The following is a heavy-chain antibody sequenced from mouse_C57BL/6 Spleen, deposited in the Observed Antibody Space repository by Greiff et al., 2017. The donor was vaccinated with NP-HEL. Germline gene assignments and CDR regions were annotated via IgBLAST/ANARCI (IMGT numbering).Heavy chain of an antibody. CDR1: GYTFTSYT. CDR3: ARSLYGNYWYCDV. J-gene: IGHJ1*03. CDR2: INPSSGYT. V-gene: IGHV1-4*01. Sequence: QVQLQQSGAELARPGASVKMSCKASGYTFTSYTMHWVKQRPGQGLEWIGYINPSSGYTKYNQKFKDKATLTADKSSSTAYMQLSRLTSEDSAVYYCARSLYGNYWYCDVWGTGTTVTVSS. D-gene: IGHD1-1*01.